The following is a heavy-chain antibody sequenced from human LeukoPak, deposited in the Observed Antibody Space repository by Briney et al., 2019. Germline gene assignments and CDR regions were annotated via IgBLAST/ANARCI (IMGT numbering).Heavy chain of an antibody. V-gene: IGHV4-59*01. J-gene: IGHJ3*02. D-gene: IGHD3-10*01. CDR3: ARDNGFGELFAEPHAFDI. CDR2: IYYSGST. Sequence: SETLSLTCTVSGGSISSYYWSWIRQPPGKGLEWIGYIYYSGSTNYNLSLKSRVTISVDTSKNQFSLKLSSVTAADTAVYYCARDNGFGELFAEPHAFDIWGQGTMVTVSS. CDR1: GGSISSYY.